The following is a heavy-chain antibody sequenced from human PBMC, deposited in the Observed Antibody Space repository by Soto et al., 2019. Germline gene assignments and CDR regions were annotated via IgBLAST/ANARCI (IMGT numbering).Heavy chain of an antibody. CDR3: VRQGIDSLHGLVDV. D-gene: IGHD2-15*01. Sequence: QVQLQQSGPRLVKPSETLSLTCTVSSGPDRSHNWGWIRQPPGRGLEWIGYVYYTGDTAYNPSLRGRVSISADTSTNDISLTLSSVTAADTAVYYCVRQGIDSLHGLVDVWGQGTTVSVSS. V-gene: IGHV4-59*08. J-gene: IGHJ6*02. CDR2: VYYTGDT. CDR1: SGPDRSHN.